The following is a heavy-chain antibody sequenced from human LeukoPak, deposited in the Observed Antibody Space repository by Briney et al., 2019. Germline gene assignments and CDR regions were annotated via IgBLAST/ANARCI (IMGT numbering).Heavy chain of an antibody. Sequence: ASVNVSCKASGGTFSSYAISWVRQAPGQGLEWMGGIIPIFGTANYPQKFQGRVTITAEKSTSTAYMELSSLRSEDTAVYYCAREGVPYNWFDPWGQGTLVTVSS. CDR3: AREGVPYNWFDP. CDR2: IIPIFGTA. V-gene: IGHV1-69*06. J-gene: IGHJ5*02. CDR1: GGTFSSYA.